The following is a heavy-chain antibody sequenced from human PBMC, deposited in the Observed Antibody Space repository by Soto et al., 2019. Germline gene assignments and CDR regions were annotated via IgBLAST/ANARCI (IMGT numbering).Heavy chain of an antibody. CDR3: ERGPSSLVANPNDY. V-gene: IGHV1-8*01. D-gene: IGHD5-12*01. J-gene: IGHJ4*02. CDR1: GYTFTSYD. CDR2: MNPNSGNT. Sequence: ASVKVSCKASGYTFTSYDINWVRQATGQGLEWMGWMNPNSGNTGYAQKFQGRVTMTRNTSISTAYMELSSLRSEDTAVYYCERGPSSLVANPNDYWGQGTLVTVSS.